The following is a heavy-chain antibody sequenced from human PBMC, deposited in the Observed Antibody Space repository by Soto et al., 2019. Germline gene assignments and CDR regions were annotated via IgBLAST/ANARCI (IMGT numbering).Heavy chain of an antibody. V-gene: IGHV3-48*03. Sequence: EVQLVESEGGLAQPGGSLRLSCVASGFTFSYYEMNWVRQAPGKGLEWISYITSSGDRAQYADSVKGRFTISRDNTKNLLYLQMTSLSAEDTGLYYCARDIFDNWGQGTLVTVSS. J-gene: IGHJ4*02. CDR1: GFTFSYYE. CDR2: ITSSGDRA. CDR3: ARDIFDN.